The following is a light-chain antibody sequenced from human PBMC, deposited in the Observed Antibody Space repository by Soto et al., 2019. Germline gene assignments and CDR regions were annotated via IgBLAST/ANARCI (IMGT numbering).Light chain of an antibody. J-gene: IGKJ3*01. CDR3: QQYGSSIFT. V-gene: IGKV3-20*01. Sequence: EIVLTQSPGTLSLSPGERATLSCRASQSVSSSYLAWYQQKPGQAPRLLIYGASGRATGIPDRFSGSGSGTDFTLTIIRLEPEDFAVYYCQQYGSSIFTFGPGTKVDIK. CDR1: QSVSSSY. CDR2: GAS.